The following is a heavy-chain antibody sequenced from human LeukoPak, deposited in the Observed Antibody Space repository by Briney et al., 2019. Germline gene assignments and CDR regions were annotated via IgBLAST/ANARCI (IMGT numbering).Heavy chain of an antibody. D-gene: IGHD3-22*01. CDR1: GASINSYY. CDR3: ARGGYYYDSRNYSSFGGLNFAY. V-gene: IGHV4-59*01. Sequence: SETLSLTCSVSGASINSYYWSWIRQPPGRGLEWIGYIYHPGSTNYNSSFRSRVTISVDTSKNQVSLRLSSVTTADTAVYYRARGGYYYDSRNYSSFGGLNFAYWGQGSLVTVSS. J-gene: IGHJ4*02. CDR2: IYHPGST.